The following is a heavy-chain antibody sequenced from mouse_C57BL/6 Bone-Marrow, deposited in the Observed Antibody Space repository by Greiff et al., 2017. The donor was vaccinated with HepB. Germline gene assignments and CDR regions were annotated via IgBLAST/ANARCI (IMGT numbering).Heavy chain of an antibody. J-gene: IGHJ1*03. V-gene: IGHV1-61*01. CDR3: ARRANYGNYGYWYFDV. CDR2: IYPSDSET. Sequence: QVQLQQPGAELVRPGSSVKLSCKASGYTFTSYWMDWVKQRPGQGLEWIGNIYPSDSETHYNQKFKDKATLTVDKSSSTAYMQLSSLTSEDSAVYYCARRANYGNYGYWYFDVWGTGTTVTVSS. CDR1: GYTFTSYW. D-gene: IGHD2-1*01.